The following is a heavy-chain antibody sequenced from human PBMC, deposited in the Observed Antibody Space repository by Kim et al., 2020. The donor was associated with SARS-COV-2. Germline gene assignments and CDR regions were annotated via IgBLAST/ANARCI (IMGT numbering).Heavy chain of an antibody. Sequence: GGSLRLSCAASGFTFSSYWMSWVCQAPGKGLEWVANIKQDGSEKHYVDSVKGRFTISRDNAKNSLYLQMNSLKAEDTAVYYCAREDRRITMVRGVKAASDSWGQEAMVTVSS. CDR2: IKQDGSEK. CDR1: GFTFSSYW. D-gene: IGHD3-10*01. J-gene: IGHJ3*02. CDR3: AREDRRITMVRGVKAASDS. V-gene: IGHV3-7*03.